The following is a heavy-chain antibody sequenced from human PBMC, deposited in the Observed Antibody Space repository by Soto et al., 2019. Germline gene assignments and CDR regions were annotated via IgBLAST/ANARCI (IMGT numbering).Heavy chain of an antibody. Sequence: EVQLVESGGGLVQPGGSLKLSCAASGFTFSGSAMHWVRQASGKGLEWVGRIRSKANSYATAYAASVKGRFTISRDDSKNTAYLQMNSLKTEDTAVYYCTRHPPEWFYGMDVWGQGTTVTVSS. D-gene: IGHD3-3*01. CDR2: IRSKANSYAT. CDR3: TRHPPEWFYGMDV. V-gene: IGHV3-73*01. J-gene: IGHJ6*02. CDR1: GFTFSGSA.